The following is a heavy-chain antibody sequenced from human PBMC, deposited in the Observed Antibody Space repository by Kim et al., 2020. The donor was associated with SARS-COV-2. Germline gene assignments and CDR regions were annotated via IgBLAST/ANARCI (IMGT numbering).Heavy chain of an antibody. V-gene: IGHV3-9*01. CDR1: GFNFGDYG. Sequence: GGSLRLSCAASGFNFGDYGMHWVRQAPGKGLEWVSGITWNSGSIGYADSVKGRFTISRANAKNSLYLQLNNLRAEDTALYNCSKPGGHYGSGRHLYYYHG. D-gene: IGHD3-10*01. CDR3: SKPGGHYGSGRHLYYYHG. J-gene: IGHJ6*01. CDR2: ITWNSGSI.